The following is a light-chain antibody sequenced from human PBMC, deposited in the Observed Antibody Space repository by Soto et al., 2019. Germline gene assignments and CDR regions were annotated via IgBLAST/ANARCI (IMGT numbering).Light chain of an antibody. CDR2: DDS. CDR3: QAWHISREYLL. V-gene: IGLV3-21*02. J-gene: IGLJ2*01. CDR1: YSRGNG. Sequence: SYELTQPPSVSVAPGQTAKISCGGTYSRGNGVHWYRQKAGQAPTLVVYDDSDRPSGIPDRVSGSVSGNTATLTISRVEAGDEADYYCQAWHISREYLLFGGGTKLTVL.